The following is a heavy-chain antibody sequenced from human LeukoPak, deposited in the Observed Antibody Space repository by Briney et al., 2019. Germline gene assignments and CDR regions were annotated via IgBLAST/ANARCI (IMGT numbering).Heavy chain of an antibody. CDR2: ISSSSSLI. D-gene: IGHD6-13*01. V-gene: IGHV3-21*01. CDR3: AKVDRGDYSSSPVPYYNYYMNV. J-gene: IGHJ6*03. CDR1: GFTFSSYS. Sequence: PGGSLRLSCAASGFTFSSYSMNWVRQAPGRGLEWVSCISSSSSLIFYSDSVRGRFTISRGNAKNLLYLHMNSLRVEDTAVYYCAKVDRGDYSSSPVPYYNYYMNVWGKGTTVTVSS.